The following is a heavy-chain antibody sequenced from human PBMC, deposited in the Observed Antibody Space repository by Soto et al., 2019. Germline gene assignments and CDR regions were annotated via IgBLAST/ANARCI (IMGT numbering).Heavy chain of an antibody. D-gene: IGHD6-13*01. J-gene: IGHJ4*02. CDR1: GFTFSSYA. Sequence: GGSLRLSCAASGFTFSSYAMSWVRQAPGKGLEWVSAISGSGGSTYYADSVKGRFTISRDNSKNTLYLQMNSLRAEDTAVYYCARSYSSSWYYFDYWGQGTLVTVSS. V-gene: IGHV3-23*01. CDR3: ARSYSSSWYYFDY. CDR2: ISGSGGST.